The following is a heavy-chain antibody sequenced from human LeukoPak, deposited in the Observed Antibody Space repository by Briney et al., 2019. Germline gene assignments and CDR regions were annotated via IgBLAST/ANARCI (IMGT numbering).Heavy chain of an antibody. V-gene: IGHV3-15*01. CDR3: TTDVGYDSL. CDR1: GGSFSGYY. J-gene: IGHJ4*02. D-gene: IGHD3-22*01. CDR2: IKTKTDGGTT. Sequence: ETLSLTCAVYGGSFSGYYWGWIRQPPGKGLEWVGRIKTKTDGGTTDYAAPVKGRFTISRDDSKNTLYLQMNSLKTEDTAVYYCTTDVGYDSLWGQGTLVTVSS.